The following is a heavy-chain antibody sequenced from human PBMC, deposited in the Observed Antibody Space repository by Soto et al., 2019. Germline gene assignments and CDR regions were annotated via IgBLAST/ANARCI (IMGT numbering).Heavy chain of an antibody. D-gene: IGHD6-13*01. CDR2: ISYDGSNK. Sequence: ESGGGVVQPGRSPRLSCAASGFTFSSYGMHWVRQAPGKGLEWVAVISYDGSNKYYADSVKGRFTISRDNSKNMLYLQMNSLRAEDTAVYYCAILSSSWHAFDIWGQGTMVTVSS. CDR3: AILSSSWHAFDI. J-gene: IGHJ3*02. CDR1: GFTFSSYG. V-gene: IGHV3-30*03.